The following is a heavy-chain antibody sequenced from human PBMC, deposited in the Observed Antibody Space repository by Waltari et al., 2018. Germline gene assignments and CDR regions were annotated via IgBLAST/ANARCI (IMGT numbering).Heavy chain of an antibody. CDR1: GFSVHSYP. Sequence: EVQLVESGGGLVTPGEWLSLSCVASGFSVHSYPMNWVRQAPGKGLEWVSSIGANGDYIYYADSVKGRFTTSRDNARNSLYLQMTSLRVEDTAIYFCASHFEDYYYYMDVWGKGTTVTVSS. CDR3: ASHFEDYYYYMDV. J-gene: IGHJ6*03. CDR2: IGANGDYI. V-gene: IGHV3-21*01.